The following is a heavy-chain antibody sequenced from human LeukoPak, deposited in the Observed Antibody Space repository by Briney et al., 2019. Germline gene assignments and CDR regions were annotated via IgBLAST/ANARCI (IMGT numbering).Heavy chain of an antibody. Sequence: AASVKVSCKASGYTFTGYYMHWVRQAPGQGLEWMGRINPNSGGTNYAQKFQGRVTMTKDTSISTAYMELSRLRSDDTAVYYCAREDWNYSGFDIWGQGTMVTVSS. J-gene: IGHJ3*02. CDR1: GYTFTGYY. V-gene: IGHV1-2*06. CDR2: INPNSGGT. D-gene: IGHD1-7*01. CDR3: AREDWNYSGFDI.